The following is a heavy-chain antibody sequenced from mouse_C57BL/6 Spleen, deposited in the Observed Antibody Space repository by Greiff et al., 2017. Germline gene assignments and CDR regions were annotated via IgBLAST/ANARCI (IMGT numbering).Heavy chain of an antibody. CDR1: GYTFTDYE. J-gene: IGHJ2*01. CDR3: TRRESTVVADY. CDR2: IDPETGGT. D-gene: IGHD1-1*01. V-gene: IGHV1-15*01. Sequence: QVHVKQSGAELVRPGASVTLSCKASGYTFTDYEMHWVKQTPVHGLEWIGAIDPETGGTAYNQKFKGKAILTADKSSSTAYMELRSLTSEDSAVYYCTRRESTVVADYWGQGTTLTVSS.